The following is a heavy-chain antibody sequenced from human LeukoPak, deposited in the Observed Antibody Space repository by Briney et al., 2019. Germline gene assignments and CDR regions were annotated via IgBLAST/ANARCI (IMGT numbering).Heavy chain of an antibody. J-gene: IGHJ3*02. CDR2: ISGSGGST. Sequence: GGFLRLSCAASGFTFSSYAMSWVRQAPGKGLEWVSAISGSGGSTYYADSVKGRFTISRDNSKNTLYLQMNSLRAEDTAVYYCAKWRGMSTYCGGDCFPNDAFDIWGQGTMVTVSS. D-gene: IGHD2-21*01. CDR3: AKWRGMSTYCGGDCFPNDAFDI. V-gene: IGHV3-23*01. CDR1: GFTFSSYA.